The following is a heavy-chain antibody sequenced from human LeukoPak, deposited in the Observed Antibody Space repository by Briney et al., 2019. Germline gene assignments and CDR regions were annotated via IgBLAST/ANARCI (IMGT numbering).Heavy chain of an antibody. J-gene: IGHJ3*02. CDR3: AKDATLLWFGELLSGDAFDI. V-gene: IGHV3-30*02. D-gene: IGHD3-10*01. Sequence: GGSLRLSCAASGFTFSSYGMHWVRQAPGKGLEWVAFIRYDGSNKYYADSVKGRFTISRDNSKNTLYLQMNSLRAEDTAVYYCAKDATLLWFGELLSGDAFDIWGQGTMVTVSS. CDR2: IRYDGSNK. CDR1: GFTFSSYG.